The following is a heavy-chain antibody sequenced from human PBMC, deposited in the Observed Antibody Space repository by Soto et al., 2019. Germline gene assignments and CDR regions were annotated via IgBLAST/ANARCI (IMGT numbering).Heavy chain of an antibody. J-gene: IGHJ4*02. D-gene: IGHD3-22*01. V-gene: IGHV3-7*03. CDR1: GFTFSNYW. Sequence: GGSLSLSCAASGFTFSNYWMSWVRQAPGKGLEWVANIKQDGSEKYYVDSVKGRFTISRDNAKNSLYLQMNSLRAEDTAVYYCARVEDYYDSSGYSQAFDYWGQGTLVTVSS. CDR2: IKQDGSEK. CDR3: ARVEDYYDSSGYSQAFDY.